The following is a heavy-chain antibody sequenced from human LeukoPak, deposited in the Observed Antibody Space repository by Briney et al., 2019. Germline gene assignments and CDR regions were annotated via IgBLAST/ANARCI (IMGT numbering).Heavy chain of an antibody. J-gene: IGHJ6*02. V-gene: IGHV3-48*02. CDR3: ARVSAAGTDYYYYGMDV. Sequence: TGRSLRLSCAASGFTFSSYSMNWVRQAPGKGLEWVSYISSSSSTIYYADSVKGRFTISRDNAKNSLYLQMNSLRDEDTAVYYCARVSAAGTDYYYYGMDVWGQGTTVTVSS. CDR2: ISSSSSTI. D-gene: IGHD6-13*01. CDR1: GFTFSSYS.